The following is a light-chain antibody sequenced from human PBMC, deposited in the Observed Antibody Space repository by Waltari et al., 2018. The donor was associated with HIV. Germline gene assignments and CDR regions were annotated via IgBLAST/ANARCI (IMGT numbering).Light chain of an antibody. J-gene: IGKJ4*01. CDR1: QSVSDF. CDR2: DAS. Sequence: ETVLTQSPARLSLSPGERATLPCRANQSVSDFLAWYRQTPGQPPRLLIYDASTRATGTPARFSGSGSGTDFTLTISSLEPEDFAVYYCQQRSHWPLTFGGGTKVEMK. CDR3: QQRSHWPLT. V-gene: IGKV3-11*01.